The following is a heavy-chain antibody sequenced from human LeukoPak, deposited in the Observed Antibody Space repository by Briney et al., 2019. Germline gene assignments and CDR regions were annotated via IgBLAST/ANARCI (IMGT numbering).Heavy chain of an antibody. V-gene: IGHV3-66*01. Sequence: PGGSLRLSCAVSGFTVSSNYMSWVRQAPGKGLEWVSVIYGDGSTYYADSVKGRFTISRDNSKNTLYLQMNSLRAEDTAVYYCARAASVAGTYALNHWGQGTLVTVSS. CDR2: IYGDGST. CDR3: ARAASVAGTYALNH. D-gene: IGHD6-19*01. J-gene: IGHJ4*02. CDR1: GFTVSSNY.